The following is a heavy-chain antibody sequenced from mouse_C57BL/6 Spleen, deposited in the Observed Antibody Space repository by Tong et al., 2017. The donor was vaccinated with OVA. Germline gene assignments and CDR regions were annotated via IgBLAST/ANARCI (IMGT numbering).Heavy chain of an antibody. CDR2: ISSGSSTI. CDR3: ARGDGYYAMDY. Sequence: EVQLQESGGGLVQPGGSRKLPCAASGFTFSSFGMHWVRQAPEKGLEWVAYISSGSSTIYYADTVKGRFTISRDNPKNTVFLQMTSLRSEDTAMYYCARGDGYYAMDYWGQGTSVTVSS. V-gene: IGHV5-17*02. D-gene: IGHD2-3*01. J-gene: IGHJ4*01. CDR1: GFTFSSFG.